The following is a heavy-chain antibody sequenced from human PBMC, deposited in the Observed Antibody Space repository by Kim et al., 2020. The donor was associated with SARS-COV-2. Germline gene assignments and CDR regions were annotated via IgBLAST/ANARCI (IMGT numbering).Heavy chain of an antibody. CDR3: AKDQGRYVWDY. J-gene: IGHJ4*02. Sequence: YYADAVKGRFTISRDNSKNTLYLQMNSLRAEDTAVYYCAKDQGRYVWDYWGQGTLVTVSS. D-gene: IGHD3-16*01. V-gene: IGHV3-23*01.